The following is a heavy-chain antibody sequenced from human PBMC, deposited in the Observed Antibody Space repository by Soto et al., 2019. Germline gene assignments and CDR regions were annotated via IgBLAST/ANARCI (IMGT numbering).Heavy chain of an antibody. J-gene: IGHJ6*02. CDR1: GGSFSGYY. CDR3: ARGGRYSSSWYGVYYYGMDV. D-gene: IGHD6-13*01. Sequence: SETLSLTCAVYGGSFSGYYWIWIRQPPGEGLEWIGEINHSGSTNYNPSLKSRVTISVDTSKNQFSLKLSSVTAADTAVYYCARGGRYSSSWYGVYYYGMDVWGQGTTVTVSS. V-gene: IGHV4-34*01. CDR2: INHSGST.